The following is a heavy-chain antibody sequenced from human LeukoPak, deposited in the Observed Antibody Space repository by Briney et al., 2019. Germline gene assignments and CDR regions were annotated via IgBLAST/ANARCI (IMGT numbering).Heavy chain of an antibody. CDR3: ARVSTPKYSSSWYDY. Sequence: ASVKVSCKASGYTFTSYGISWVRQAPGQGLEWMGWISAYNGNTNYAQKLQGRVTMTTDTSTSTAYMELRSLRSDDTAVYYCARVSTPKYSSSWYDYWGQGTLVTVSS. CDR1: GYTFTSYG. D-gene: IGHD6-13*01. CDR2: ISAYNGNT. J-gene: IGHJ4*02. V-gene: IGHV1-18*01.